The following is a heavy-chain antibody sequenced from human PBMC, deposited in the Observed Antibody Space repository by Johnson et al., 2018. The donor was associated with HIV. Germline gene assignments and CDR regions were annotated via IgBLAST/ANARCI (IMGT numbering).Heavy chain of an antibody. D-gene: IGHD2-15*01. CDR2: IKQDGSEK. J-gene: IGHJ3*02. Sequence: VQLVEFGGGLVQPGGSLRLSCAASGFTFSSYWMSWVRQAPGKGLEWVANIKQDGSEKYYVDSVKGRFTISRDNAKNSLYLQMNSLRAEDTALYYCAGRLQGSSVSGCSCYGSFDIWGQGTMVTVSS. V-gene: IGHV3-7*03. CDR3: AGRLQGSSVSGCSCYGSFDI. CDR1: GFTFSSYW.